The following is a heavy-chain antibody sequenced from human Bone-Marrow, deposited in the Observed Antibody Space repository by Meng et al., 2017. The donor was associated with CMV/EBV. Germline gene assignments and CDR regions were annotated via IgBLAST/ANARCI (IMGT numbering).Heavy chain of an antibody. Sequence: ASVKVSCKASGYTFTSYYMHWVRQAPGQGLEWMGIINPSGGSTSYAQKFQGRVTMTRDTSISTAYMELSRLRSDDTAVYYCARDSSVRRTTNAVHWGQGTLVTVSS. CDR1: GYTFTSYY. CDR3: ARDSSVRRTTNAVH. V-gene: IGHV1-46*01. J-gene: IGHJ4*02. CDR2: INPSGGST. D-gene: IGHD4-11*01.